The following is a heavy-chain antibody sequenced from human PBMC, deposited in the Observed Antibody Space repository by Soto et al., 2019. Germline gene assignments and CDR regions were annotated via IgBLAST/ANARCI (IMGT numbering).Heavy chain of an antibody. CDR2: INAGNGNT. V-gene: IGHV1-3*01. CDR1: GYTFTSYA. J-gene: IGHJ1*01. Sequence: ASVKVSCKASGYTFTSYAMHWVRQAHGQRPEWMGWINAGNGNTKYSQKFQGRVTITRDTSASTAYMELSSLRSEDTAVYYRARVQYYYDSSGYSVYFQHWGQGTLVTVSS. D-gene: IGHD3-22*01. CDR3: ARVQYYYDSSGYSVYFQH.